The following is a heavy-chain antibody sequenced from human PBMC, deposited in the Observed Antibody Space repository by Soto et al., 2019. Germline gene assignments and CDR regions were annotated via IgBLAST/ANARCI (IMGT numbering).Heavy chain of an antibody. CDR2: INHSGST. J-gene: IGHJ6*02. D-gene: IGHD3-10*01. V-gene: IGHV4-34*01. Sequence: SETLSLTCAVYGGSFSGYYWSWIRQPPGKGLEWIGEINHSGSTNYNPSLKSRVTISVDTSKNQFSLELSSVTAADTAVYYCARGVGSYGSGSYNYYYYYYGMDVWGQGTTVTVSS. CDR1: GGSFSGYY. CDR3: ARGVGSYGSGSYNYYYYYYGMDV.